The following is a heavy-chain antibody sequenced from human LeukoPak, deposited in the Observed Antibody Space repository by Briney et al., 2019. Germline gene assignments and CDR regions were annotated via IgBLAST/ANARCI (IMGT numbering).Heavy chain of an antibody. J-gene: IGHJ4*02. CDR3: ARDPGIVATRVFYFDY. CDR2: ISSSGSTI. CDR1: GFTFSDYY. V-gene: IGHV3-11*04. Sequence: GGSLRLSCAASGFTFSDYYMSWIRQAPGKGLEWVSYISSSGSTIYYADSVKGRFTISRDNAKNSLYLQMNSLRAEDTAVYYCARDPGIVATRVFYFDYWGQGMLVTVSS. D-gene: IGHD5-12*01.